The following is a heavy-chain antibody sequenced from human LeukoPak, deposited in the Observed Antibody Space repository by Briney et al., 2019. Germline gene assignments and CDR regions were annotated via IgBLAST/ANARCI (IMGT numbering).Heavy chain of an antibody. Sequence: KISCKASGGTFSSYAISWVRQAPGQGLEWMGGIIPIFGTANYAQKFQGRVTITADESTSTAYMELSSLRSEDTAVYYCARGTRVEMATIPQIWFLDYWGQGTLVTVSS. CDR2: IIPIFGTA. J-gene: IGHJ4*02. CDR3: ARGTRVEMATIPQIWFLDY. V-gene: IGHV1-69*01. CDR1: GGTFSSYA. D-gene: IGHD5-24*01.